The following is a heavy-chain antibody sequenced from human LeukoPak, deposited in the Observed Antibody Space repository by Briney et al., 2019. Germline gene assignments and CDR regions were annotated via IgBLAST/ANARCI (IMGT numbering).Heavy chain of an antibody. D-gene: IGHD3-3*01. V-gene: IGHV3-30-3*01. CDR2: LSYGGTNK. J-gene: IGHJ3*01. CDR3: ARDRSGYANDAFDF. Sequence: PGRSLRLSCAASGFTFSDYAMHWVRQALGKGLEWVAVLSYGGTNKYYADSVKGRFTISRDNSKNTMFLQMNSLRAEDTAVYHCARDRSGYANDAFDFWGQGTMVTVSS. CDR1: GFTFSDYA.